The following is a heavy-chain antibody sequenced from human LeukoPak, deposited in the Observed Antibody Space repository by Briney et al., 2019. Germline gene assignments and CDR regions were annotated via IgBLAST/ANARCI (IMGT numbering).Heavy chain of an antibody. CDR3: AKDPRNWNDFLLNYMDV. V-gene: IGHV3-30*18. J-gene: IGHJ6*03. CDR2: ISYDGSNK. CDR1: GFTFSSYG. Sequence: GGSLRLSCAASGFTFSSYGMHWVRQAPGKGLEWVAVISYDGSNKYYADSVKGRFTISRDSSKNTLYLQMNSLRAEDTAVYYCAKDPRNWNDFLLNYMDVWGKGTTVTVSS. D-gene: IGHD1-1*01.